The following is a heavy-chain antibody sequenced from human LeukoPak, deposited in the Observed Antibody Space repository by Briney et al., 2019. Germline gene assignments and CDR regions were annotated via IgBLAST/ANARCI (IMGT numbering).Heavy chain of an antibody. J-gene: IGHJ4*02. CDR2: INHSGST. CDR3: ARGTRGYYDSSGYYYGY. D-gene: IGHD3-22*01. Sequence: SETLSLTCAVYGGSFSGYYWSWIRQPPGKGLEWIGEINHSGSTNYNPSLKSRVTISVDTSKNQFSLKLSSVTAADTAVYYCARGTRGYYDSSGYYYGYWGQGTLVTVSS. V-gene: IGHV4-34*01. CDR1: GGSFSGYY.